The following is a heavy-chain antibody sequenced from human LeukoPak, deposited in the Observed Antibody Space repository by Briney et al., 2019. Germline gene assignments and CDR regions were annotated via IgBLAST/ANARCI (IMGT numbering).Heavy chain of an antibody. D-gene: IGHD2-21*02. CDR3: ARGPPRVAVLTAFDY. Sequence: GGSLRLSCAASGFTFSSYAMQWVRQAPGKGLEWLAVISHDGTNKYYADAVRGRFTISRDNSKNTLYLQMNSLRPGDTAVYYCARGPPRVAVLTAFDYWGQGALVTVSS. V-gene: IGHV3-30*03. CDR1: GFTFSSYA. J-gene: IGHJ4*02. CDR2: ISHDGTNK.